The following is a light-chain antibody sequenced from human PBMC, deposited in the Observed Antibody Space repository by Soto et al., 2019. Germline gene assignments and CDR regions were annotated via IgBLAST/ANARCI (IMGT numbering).Light chain of an antibody. V-gene: IGLV3-1*01. CDR1: KLGDKY. CDR2: QDS. J-gene: IGLJ2*01. Sequence: SYELTQPPSVSVSPGQTASITCSGDKLGDKYACWYQQKPGHSPVLVIYQDSKRPSGIPERFSGSNSGNTATLTISGTQAMYEADYYCQAWESSTVVFGGGTKLTVL. CDR3: QAWESSTVV.